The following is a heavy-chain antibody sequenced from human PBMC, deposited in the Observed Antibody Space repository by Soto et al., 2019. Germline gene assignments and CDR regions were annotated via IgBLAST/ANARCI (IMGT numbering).Heavy chain of an antibody. CDR1: GFTFSSYA. J-gene: IGHJ3*02. V-gene: IGHV3-30-3*01. D-gene: IGHD3-22*01. CDR2: ISYDGSNK. Sequence: GGSLRLSCAASGFTFSSYAMHWVRQAPGKGLEWVAVISYDGSNKYYADSVKGRFTISRDNSKNTLYLQMNSLRAEDTAVYYCARDYDDSSGPGACDIWGQGTRGIVSS. CDR3: ARDYDDSSGPGACDI.